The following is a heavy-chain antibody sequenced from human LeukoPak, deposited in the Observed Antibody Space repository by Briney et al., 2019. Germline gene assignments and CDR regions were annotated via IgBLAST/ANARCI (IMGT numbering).Heavy chain of an antibody. CDR2: IYHSGST. J-gene: IGHJ4*02. D-gene: IGHD3-3*01. Sequence: PSGTLSLTCAVSGGSLSSSNWWSWVRPPPGKGLEWIGEIYHSGSTNYNPSLKSRVTISVDTSKNQFSLKLSSVTAADTAVYYCARNPPTYYDFWSGYYTGSYYFDYWGQGTLVTVSS. V-gene: IGHV4-4*02. CDR1: GGSLSSSNW. CDR3: ARNPPTYYDFWSGYYTGSYYFDY.